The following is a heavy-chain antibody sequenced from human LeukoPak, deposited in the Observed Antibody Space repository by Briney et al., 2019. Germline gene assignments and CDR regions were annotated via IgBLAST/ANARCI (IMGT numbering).Heavy chain of an antibody. CDR2: IGTAGDT. CDR1: GFTFSSYD. J-gene: IGHJ3*02. CDR3: ARGIQQGAFDI. Sequence: GGSLRLSCAASGFTFSSYDMHWVRQATGKGLECVSAIGTAGDTYYPGSVKGRFTISRENAKNSLYLQMNSLRAGDTAVYYCARGIQQGAFDIWGQGTMVTVSS. V-gene: IGHV3-13*04. D-gene: IGHD5-18*01.